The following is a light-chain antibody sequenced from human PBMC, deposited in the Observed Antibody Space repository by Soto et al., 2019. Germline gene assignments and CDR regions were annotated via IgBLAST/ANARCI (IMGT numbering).Light chain of an antibody. J-gene: IGLJ1*01. CDR1: SSDVGGYIF. CDR3: VSFAGGTYV. V-gene: IGLV2-8*01. CDR2: DVN. Sequence: QSVLTQPPSASRSPGQSVTISCTVTSSDVGGYIFVSWYQQHPGKVPKLIIYDVNKRPSGVPDRFSGSKYGNTASLTVSGLQAEDEGDYYCVSFAGGTYVFGTGTKVTVL.